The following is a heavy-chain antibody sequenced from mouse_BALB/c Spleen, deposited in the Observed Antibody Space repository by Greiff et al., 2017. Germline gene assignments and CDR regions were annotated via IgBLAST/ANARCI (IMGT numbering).Heavy chain of an antibody. CDR3: ARAYGKGHYFDY. CDR2: ISSGGSYT. D-gene: IGHD2-1*01. Sequence: EVKLVESGGDLVKPGGSLKLSCAASGFTFSSYGMSWVRQTPDKRLEWVATISSGGSYTYYPDSVKGRFTISRDNAKNTLYLQMSSLKSEDTAMYYGARAYGKGHYFDYWGQGTTLTGSS. J-gene: IGHJ2*01. CDR1: GFTFSSYG. V-gene: IGHV5-6*01.